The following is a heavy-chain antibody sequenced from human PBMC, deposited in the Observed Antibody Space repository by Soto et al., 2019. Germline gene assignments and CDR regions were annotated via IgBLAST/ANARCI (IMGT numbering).Heavy chain of an antibody. Sequence: GESLKVSCKASGYTFTSYGISWVRQAPGQGLEWMGWISAYNGNTNYAQKLQGRVTMTTDTSTSTAYMELRSLRSDDTAVYYCARGVVTTGYYYYYMDVWGKGTTVTVSS. CDR2: ISAYNGNT. J-gene: IGHJ6*03. D-gene: IGHD2-21*02. V-gene: IGHV1-18*01. CDR1: GYTFTSYG. CDR3: ARGVVTTGYYYYYMDV.